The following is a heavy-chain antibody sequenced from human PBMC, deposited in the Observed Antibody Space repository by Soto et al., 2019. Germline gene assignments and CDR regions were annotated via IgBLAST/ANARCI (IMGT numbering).Heavy chain of an antibody. J-gene: IGHJ4*02. V-gene: IGHV4-34*01. CDR1: GFTVSSNY. CDR3: ARGNSMIVAVQGDAPDKYYFDY. D-gene: IGHD3-22*01. Sequence: VQLVESGGGLIQPGGSLRLSCAASGFTVSSNYMSWVRQAPGKGLEWIGAINHSGSTNQDPSLKSRLSISVDTSKNQFSLKLRSVTAADTAVYYCARGNSMIVAVQGDAPDKYYFDYWGQGTLVTVSS. CDR2: INHSGST.